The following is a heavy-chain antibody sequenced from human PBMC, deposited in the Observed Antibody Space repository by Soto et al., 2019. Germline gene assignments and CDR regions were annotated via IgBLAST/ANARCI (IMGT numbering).Heavy chain of an antibody. Sequence: TLSLTCTVSGGSISSGDYYWSWIRQPPGKGLEWIGYIYYSGSTYYNPSLKSRVTISVDTSKNQFSLKLRSVTAADTAVYYCARSITMVRGASGGMDVWGQGTTVTVSS. D-gene: IGHD3-10*01. J-gene: IGHJ6*02. V-gene: IGHV4-30-4*01. CDR3: ARSITMVRGASGGMDV. CDR1: GGSISSGDYY. CDR2: IYYSGST.